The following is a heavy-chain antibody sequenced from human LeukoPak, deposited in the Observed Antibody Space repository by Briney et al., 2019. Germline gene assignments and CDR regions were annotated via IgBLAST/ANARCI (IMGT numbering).Heavy chain of an antibody. V-gene: IGHV4-61*02. CDR2: IYTSGST. Sequence: SETLSLTCTVSGGSISSGSYYWSWIRQPAGKGLEWIGRIYTSGSTNYNPSLKSRVTISVDTSKNQFSLKLTSVTAADTAVYYCARDWGVSARPGYMDVWGKGTTVTVSS. J-gene: IGHJ6*03. CDR3: ARDWGVSARPGYMDV. D-gene: IGHD6-6*01. CDR1: GGSISSGSYY.